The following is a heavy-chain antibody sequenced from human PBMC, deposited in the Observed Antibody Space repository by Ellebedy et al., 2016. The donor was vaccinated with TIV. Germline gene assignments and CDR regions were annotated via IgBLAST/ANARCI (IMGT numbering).Heavy chain of an antibody. V-gene: IGHV1-24*01. CDR2: FDPEDGEM. CDR3: ATITFYQLLFDS. Sequence: ASVKVSCXVSGYDLTELGLQWVRQAPGEGLEWMGGFDPEDGEMVYAQKFQGRVTMTEDTSTDTAYMELSSLRSDDTAVYFCATITFYQLLFDSWGQGTLVSVSS. CDR1: GYDLTELG. J-gene: IGHJ4*02. D-gene: IGHD2-21*01.